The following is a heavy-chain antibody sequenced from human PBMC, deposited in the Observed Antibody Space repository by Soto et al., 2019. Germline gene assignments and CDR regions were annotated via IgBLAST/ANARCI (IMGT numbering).Heavy chain of an antibody. Sequence: GGSLRLSCAAFGFTFSDHYMDWVRQAPGKGLEWVGRIRNKANSYTTEYAASVKGRFTISRDDSKNLLFLQMYSLKTEDTAVYYCARAGILTTPYYFDYWGQGTLVTVAS. CDR1: GFTFSDHY. V-gene: IGHV3-72*01. CDR2: IRNKANSYTT. CDR3: ARAGILTTPYYFDY. J-gene: IGHJ4*01. D-gene: IGHD4-4*01.